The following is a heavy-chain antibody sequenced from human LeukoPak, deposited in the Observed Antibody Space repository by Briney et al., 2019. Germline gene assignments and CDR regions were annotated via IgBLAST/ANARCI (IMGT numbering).Heavy chain of an antibody. Sequence: GGSLRLSCAASGFTFSDHYMDWVRQAPGKGLEWVGRIRKKINSYSTEYAASVKGRFTISKDDSKNSLYLQMNSLKTEDTAVYYCARARDGDYCFDYWGQGIPVAVSS. CDR2: IRKKINSYST. V-gene: IGHV3-72*01. CDR1: GFTFSDHY. CDR3: ARARDGDYCFDY. J-gene: IGHJ4*02. D-gene: IGHD4-17*01.